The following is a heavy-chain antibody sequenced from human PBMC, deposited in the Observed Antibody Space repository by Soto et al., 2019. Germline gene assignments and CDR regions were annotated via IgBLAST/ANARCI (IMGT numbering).Heavy chain of an antibody. CDR2: ISGSGGST. CDR3: AKDRWLQFGFDFDY. V-gene: IGHV3-23*01. J-gene: IGHJ4*02. Sequence: GGSLRLSCAASGFTFSSYAMSGVRQALGKGLEWVSAISGSGGSTYYADSVKGRFTISRDNSKNTLYLQMNSLRAEDTAVYYCAKDRWLQFGFDFDYWGQGTLVTVSS. CDR1: GFTFSSYA. D-gene: IGHD6-19*01.